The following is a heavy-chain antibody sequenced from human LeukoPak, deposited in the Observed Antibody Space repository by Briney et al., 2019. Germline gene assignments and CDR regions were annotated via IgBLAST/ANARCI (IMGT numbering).Heavy chain of an antibody. Sequence: SQTLSLTCTVSGGSISSGSYYWSWIRQPAGKGLEWIGRIYTSGSTNYNPSLKSRVTISVDTSKNQFSLKLSSVTAADTAVYYCARGRIRGYSYGHDAFDIWGQGTMVTVSS. CDR2: IYTSGST. CDR3: ARGRIRGYSYGHDAFDI. V-gene: IGHV4-61*02. J-gene: IGHJ3*02. CDR1: GGSISSGSYY. D-gene: IGHD5-18*01.